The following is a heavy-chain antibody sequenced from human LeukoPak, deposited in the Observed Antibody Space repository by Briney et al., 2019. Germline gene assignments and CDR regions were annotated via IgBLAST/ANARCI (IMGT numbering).Heavy chain of an antibody. J-gene: IGHJ6*03. CDR1: GYTFTGYY. CDR3: ARSSVAAHYYYYYMDV. Sequence: ASVKVSCKASGYTFTGYYMHWVRQAPGQGLEWMGWINPNSGGTNYAQKFQGRVTMTRDTSISTAYMELSRLRSDDTAVYYCARSSVAAHYYYYYMDVWGKGTTVTISS. V-gene: IGHV1-2*02. CDR2: INPNSGGT. D-gene: IGHD6-19*01.